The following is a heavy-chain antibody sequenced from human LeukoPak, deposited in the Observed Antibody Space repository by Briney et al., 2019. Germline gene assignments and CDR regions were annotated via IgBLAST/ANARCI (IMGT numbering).Heavy chain of an antibody. V-gene: IGHV4-38-2*02. CDR2: IYHSGST. CDR3: ARDLRYYYGSGSYPGLDY. Sequence: SETLSLTCTVSGYSISSGYYWGWIRQPPGKGLEWIGSIYHSGSTYYNPSLKSRVTISVDTSKNQFSLKLSSVTAADTAVYYCARDLRYYYGSGSYPGLDYWGQGTLVTVSS. CDR1: GYSISSGYY. J-gene: IGHJ4*02. D-gene: IGHD3-10*01.